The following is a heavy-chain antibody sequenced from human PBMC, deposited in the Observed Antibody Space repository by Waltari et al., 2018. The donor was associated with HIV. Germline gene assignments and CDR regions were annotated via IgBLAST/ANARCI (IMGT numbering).Heavy chain of an antibody. D-gene: IGHD1-26*01. Sequence: LQLQESGPGLVKPSEPLSLTCSVSGGPVRRSSYFWGWIRQPRGKGLEWIGRIYYTGRAYYNPSLKSRVTISVDTSKNQFSLKVTSVTAADTAVYYCARHALRVGAAYWNFDLWGRGTLVTVSS. CDR1: GGPVRRSSYF. CDR2: IYYTGRA. J-gene: IGHJ2*01. V-gene: IGHV4-39*01. CDR3: ARHALRVGAAYWNFDL.